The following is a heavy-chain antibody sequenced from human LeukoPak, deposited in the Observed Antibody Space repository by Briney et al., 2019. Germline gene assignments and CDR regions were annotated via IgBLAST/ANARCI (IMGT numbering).Heavy chain of an antibody. J-gene: IGHJ4*02. CDR1: GGSISSYY. Sequence: SETLSLTCTVSGGSISSYYWSWIRQPPGKGLEYIGYVSYSGTTNYSPSLKSRVTISVDTSKNQFSLKLTSVTAADTAVYYCARGEMATTYYFDFWGQGTLVTVSS. D-gene: IGHD5-24*01. CDR2: VSYSGTT. V-gene: IGHV4-59*12. CDR3: ARGEMATTYYFDF.